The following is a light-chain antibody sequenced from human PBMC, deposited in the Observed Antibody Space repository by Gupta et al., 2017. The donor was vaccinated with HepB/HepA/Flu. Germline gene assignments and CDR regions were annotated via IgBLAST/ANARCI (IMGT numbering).Light chain of an antibody. V-gene: IGKV4-1*01. Sequence: IVMTQTPDSLAVSLGERATIDCKSSQNLLYSSNNKNYLAWYQQKPGQPPRLLIYWASTRESGVPDRFSGSGSGTDFTLTISSLQAEDVAVYYCQQYDSSPFTFGRGTKVEIK. CDR1: QNLLYSSNNKNY. J-gene: IGKJ4*01. CDR3: QQYDSSPFT. CDR2: WAS.